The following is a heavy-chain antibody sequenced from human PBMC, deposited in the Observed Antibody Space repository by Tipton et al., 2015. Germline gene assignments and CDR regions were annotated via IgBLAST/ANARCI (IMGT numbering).Heavy chain of an antibody. J-gene: IGHJ4*02. D-gene: IGHD6-25*01. Sequence: TLSLTCTVSGGSVTSGSYYWNWIRQPPGQGLEWIGYIYYSGSTSYNPSLKSRVTISTDTSKNQFSLKLRSVTAADTAVYYCARADAALAYWRQESLVTVSS. V-gene: IGHV4-61*01. CDR3: ARADAALAY. CDR2: IYYSGST. CDR1: GGSVTSGSYY.